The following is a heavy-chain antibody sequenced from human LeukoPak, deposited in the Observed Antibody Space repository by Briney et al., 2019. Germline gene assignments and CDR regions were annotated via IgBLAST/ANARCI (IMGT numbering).Heavy chain of an antibody. J-gene: IGHJ4*02. Sequence: ASVKVSCKASGYTFTDHYIHWVRQAPGQGFEWMGWINPKSGDTKYAQKFPGRVTMTRDTSISTAYMDLSSLRSDDTAVYYCAREGDYDSSGYYPYYFDYWGQGTLVTVSS. D-gene: IGHD3-22*01. CDR2: INPKSGDT. CDR1: GYTFTDHY. V-gene: IGHV1-2*02. CDR3: AREGDYDSSGYYPYYFDY.